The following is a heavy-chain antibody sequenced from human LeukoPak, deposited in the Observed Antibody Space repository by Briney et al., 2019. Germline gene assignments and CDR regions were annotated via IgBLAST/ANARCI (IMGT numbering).Heavy chain of an antibody. V-gene: IGHV3-23*01. J-gene: IGHJ4*02. D-gene: IGHD6-13*01. CDR3: AKTRPLDSSSWSHGDY. CDR2: ISGTGDST. Sequence: GGSLRLSGAASGFTFSDHYMDWVRQAPGKGLNWDSAISGTGDSTYYGDSVKGRFTISRDNSKNTLYLQMSSLRAEDTAVYYCAKTRPLDSSSWSHGDYWGQGTLVTVSS. CDR1: GFTFSDHY.